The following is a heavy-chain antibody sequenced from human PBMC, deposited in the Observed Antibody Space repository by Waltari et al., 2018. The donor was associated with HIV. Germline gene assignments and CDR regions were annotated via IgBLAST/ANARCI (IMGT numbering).Heavy chain of an antibody. CDR1: GYTFTSYA. D-gene: IGHD4-17*01. V-gene: IGHV1-3*02. CDR3: ARGDGFDYGGNLDY. CDR2: SNAGNGYT. J-gene: IGHJ4*02. Sequence: QVQLVQSGAEVKKPGASVRVYCKASGYTFTSYAIHWVRQAPGKRLEWRGWSNAGNGYTKYSQEFQDRVTITRDTSASTAYMEVSSLRSEDMAVYCCARGDGFDYGGNLDYWGQGTLVTVSS.